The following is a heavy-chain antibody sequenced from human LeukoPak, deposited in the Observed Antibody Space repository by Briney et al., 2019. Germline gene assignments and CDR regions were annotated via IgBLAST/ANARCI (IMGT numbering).Heavy chain of an antibody. CDR3: AKGFSVAGSFH. J-gene: IGHJ4*02. CDR2: ISSSGGST. V-gene: IGHV3-23*01. D-gene: IGHD6-19*01. Sequence: GRSLRLSCAASGFTFSSYAMTWVRQAPGKGLEWVSTISSSGGSTYYADSVKGRFTISRDNSKNTLYLQMNSLRAEDTAVYYCAKGFSVAGSFHWGQGTLVTVSS. CDR1: GFTFSSYA.